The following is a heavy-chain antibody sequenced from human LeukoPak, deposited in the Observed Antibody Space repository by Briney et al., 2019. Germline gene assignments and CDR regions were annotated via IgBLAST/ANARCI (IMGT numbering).Heavy chain of an antibody. J-gene: IGHJ3*02. CDR1: GGSISSGGYS. Sequence: PSETLSLTCAVSGGSISSGGYSWSWIRQPPGKGLEWIEYIYHSGSTYYNPSLKSRVTISVDRSKNQFSLKLSSVTAADTAVYYCARCLGQDAFDIWGQGTMVTVSS. V-gene: IGHV4-30-2*01. CDR3: ARCLGQDAFDI. CDR2: IYHSGST.